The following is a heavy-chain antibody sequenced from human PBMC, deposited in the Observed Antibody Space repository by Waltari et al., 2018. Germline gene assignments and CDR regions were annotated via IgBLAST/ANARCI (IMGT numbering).Heavy chain of an antibody. D-gene: IGHD6-19*01. Sequence: VQLPESGPGLVQPSATLSLTCTVSGGSVSRGSYYWNWIRQSPGKGLGWVGYIYYPGRTNDNPCLKSRVNISVDTSKNQFSLKRSSVTAADTAVYYCATGDAGWYGLDDWGQGTLVTVSS. CDR1: GGSVSRGSYY. CDR2: IYYPGRT. J-gene: IGHJ4*02. V-gene: IGHV4-61*01. CDR3: ATGDAGWYGLDD.